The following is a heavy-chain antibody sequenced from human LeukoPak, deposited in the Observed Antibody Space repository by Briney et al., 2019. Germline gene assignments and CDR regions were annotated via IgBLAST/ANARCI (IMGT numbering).Heavy chain of an antibody. CDR3: ARNYGSGSSKYDY. V-gene: IGHV4-61*01. Sequence: SETLSLTCTVSGGSISSSSYYWSWIRQPPGKGLEWIAYMYYSGSTNYNPSLKSRVTISVDTSKNQFSLKPSSVTAADTAVYYCARNYGSGSSKYDYWGQGTLVTVSS. D-gene: IGHD3-10*01. J-gene: IGHJ4*02. CDR2: MYYSGST. CDR1: GGSISSSSYY.